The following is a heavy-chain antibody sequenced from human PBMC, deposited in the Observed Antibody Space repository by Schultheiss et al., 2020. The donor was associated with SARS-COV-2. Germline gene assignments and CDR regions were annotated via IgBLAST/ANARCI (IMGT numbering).Heavy chain of an antibody. V-gene: IGHV4-59*12. J-gene: IGHJ5*02. Sequence: LSLTCTVSGGSIRTYYWRWIRQPPGKGLEWIGYVYYTGSTNYNPSLKSRVTISVDKSKNQFSLNLSSVTAADTAVYYCARGGGMVRGGWFDPWGQGTLVTVSS. CDR2: VYYTGST. CDR3: ARGGGMVRGGWFDP. CDR1: GGSIRTYY. D-gene: IGHD3-10*01.